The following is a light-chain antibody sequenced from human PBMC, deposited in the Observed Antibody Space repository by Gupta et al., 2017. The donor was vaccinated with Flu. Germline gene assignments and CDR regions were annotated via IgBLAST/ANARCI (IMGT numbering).Light chain of an antibody. CDR2: DVN. Sequence: ITISCTGTSSDVGGYDYVSWYQQYTGKAPKRMRCDVNSRPSGSPNRFSGSKSGTTASLTITGLQAEEEADYYCTSYKNNNNVVVFGGGTKLTV. J-gene: IGLJ3*02. CDR1: SSDVGGYDY. V-gene: IGLV2-14*04. CDR3: TSYKNNNNVVV.